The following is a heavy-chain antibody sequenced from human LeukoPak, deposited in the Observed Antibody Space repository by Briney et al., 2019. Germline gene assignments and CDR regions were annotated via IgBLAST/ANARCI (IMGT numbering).Heavy chain of an antibody. D-gene: IGHD6-19*01. CDR3: ARGTGYSSGWYDY. V-gene: IGHV4-39*01. CDR2: IYYSGST. CDR1: GGSISSSSYY. J-gene: IGHJ4*02. Sequence: PSETLSLTCTVSGGSISSSSYYWGWIRQPPGKGLEWVGSIYYSGSTYYNPSLKSRVTISVDTSKNQFSLKLSSVTAADTAVYYCARGTGYSSGWYDYWGQGTLVTVSS.